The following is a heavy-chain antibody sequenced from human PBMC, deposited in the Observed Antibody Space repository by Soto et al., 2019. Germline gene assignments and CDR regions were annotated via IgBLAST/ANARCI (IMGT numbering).Heavy chain of an antibody. V-gene: IGHV3-23*01. J-gene: IGHJ4*02. CDR3: ASVPIWCGSSSCYTEGFDS. CDR2: ISADGSTT. Sequence: VGSLRLSCVASGFVFSDYAMSWVRQAPGKGLEWVSAISADGSTTYYANSVKGRFTVSRVNSKNTLYLEMNTLRAEDTAIYYCASVPIWCGSSSCYTEGFDSWGQGTRVTVSS. D-gene: IGHD2-2*01. CDR1: GFVFSDYA.